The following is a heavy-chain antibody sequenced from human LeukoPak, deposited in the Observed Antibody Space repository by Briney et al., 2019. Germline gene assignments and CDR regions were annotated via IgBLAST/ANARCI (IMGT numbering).Heavy chain of an antibody. J-gene: IGHJ6*03. CDR2: IYTSGST. V-gene: IGHV4-4*07. Sequence: PSETLSLTCTISGGSISSYYWSWIRQPAGKGLEWIGRIYTSGSTNYNPSLKSRVTMSVDTSKNQFSLKLSSVTAADTAVYYCARGQYDYVWGSFSYYYYYMDVWGKGTTVTISS. D-gene: IGHD3-16*01. CDR1: GGSISSYY. CDR3: ARGQYDYVWGSFSYYYYYMDV.